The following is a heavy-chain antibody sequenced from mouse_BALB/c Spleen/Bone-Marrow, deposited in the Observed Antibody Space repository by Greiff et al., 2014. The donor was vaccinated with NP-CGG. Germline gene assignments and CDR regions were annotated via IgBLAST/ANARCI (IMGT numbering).Heavy chain of an antibody. CDR2: ISSGSSTI. D-gene: IGHD2-10*02. Sequence: EVPLVESGGGSVQPGGSRKLSCAASGFTFSSFGMHWVRQAPEQGLAWVAYISSGSSTIYYADTVTGRFTISRDNPKNTLFLQMTSLRSEDTAMYYCARGVWYHAMDYWGQGTSVTVSS. CDR1: GFTFSSFG. J-gene: IGHJ4*01. CDR3: ARGVWYHAMDY. V-gene: IGHV5-17*02.